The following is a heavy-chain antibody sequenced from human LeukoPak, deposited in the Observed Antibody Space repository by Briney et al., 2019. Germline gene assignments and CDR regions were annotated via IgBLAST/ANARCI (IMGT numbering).Heavy chain of an antibody. J-gene: IGHJ4*02. Sequence: ASVKVSCKASGYTFTSYAVNWVRQAPGQGLEWMGWINTNTGNPTYAQGYTGRFVFSLDTSVTTAYLQISSLETEDTAVYYCARGDNFDYWGQGTLVTVSS. CDR2: INTNTGNP. CDR1: GYTFTSYA. V-gene: IGHV7-4-1*02. D-gene: IGHD2-15*01. CDR3: ARGDNFDY.